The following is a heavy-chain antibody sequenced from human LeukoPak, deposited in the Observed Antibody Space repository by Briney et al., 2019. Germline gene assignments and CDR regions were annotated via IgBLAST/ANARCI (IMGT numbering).Heavy chain of an antibody. V-gene: IGHV3-23*01. D-gene: IGHD6-13*01. CDR3: AKKSDRSWSDYFDS. CDR2: ISGGVDIT. CDR1: GFTFSSYA. Sequence: GGSLRLSCAAPGFTFSSYAMTWVAQPPGKGLEGFSAISGGVDITFYADSVKGRFPISRDTSKNTLNLQINTLRPRDTALYYCAKKSDRSWSDYFDSWGQGTLVTVSS. J-gene: IGHJ4*02.